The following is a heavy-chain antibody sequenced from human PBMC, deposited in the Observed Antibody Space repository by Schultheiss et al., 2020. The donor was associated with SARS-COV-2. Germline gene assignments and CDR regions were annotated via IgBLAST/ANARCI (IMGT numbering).Heavy chain of an antibody. CDR2: ISWNSGSI. CDR1: GFTFDDYA. V-gene: IGHV3-9*01. CDR3: AREGGVIAAAGIDY. D-gene: IGHD6-13*01. Sequence: GGSLRLSCAASGFTFDDYAMHWVRQAPGKGLEWVSGISWNSGSIGYADSVKGRFTISRDNAKNSLYLQMNSLRAEDTAVYYCAREGGVIAAAGIDYWGQGTLVTVSS. J-gene: IGHJ4*02.